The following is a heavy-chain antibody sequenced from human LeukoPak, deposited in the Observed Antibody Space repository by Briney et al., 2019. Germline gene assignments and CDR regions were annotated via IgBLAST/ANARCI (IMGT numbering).Heavy chain of an antibody. CDR2: IYYSGDT. CDR1: GGSISRYY. D-gene: IGHD3-3*02. CDR3: ANSPIFGVVSY. V-gene: IGHV4-59*01. J-gene: IGHJ4*02. Sequence: SETLSLTCTVSGGSISRYYWSWIRQPPGKGLEWIGSIYYSGDTSYNPSLQSRVTISVDRSKNQFSLKLSSATAADTAVYYCANSPIFGVVSYWGQGTLVTVSS.